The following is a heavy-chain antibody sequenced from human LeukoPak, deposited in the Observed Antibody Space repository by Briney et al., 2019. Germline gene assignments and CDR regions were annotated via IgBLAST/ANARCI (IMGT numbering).Heavy chain of an antibody. J-gene: IGHJ4*02. CDR3: ASDYGGNSGTFDY. D-gene: IGHD4-23*01. V-gene: IGHV3-21*01. CDR2: ISGSGSFI. CDR1: GFTFSIYS. Sequence: GGSLRLSCAASGFTFSIYSMNWVRQAPGKGLEWVSSISGSGSFIYYADSVKGRLTISRDNAKNSLHLQMNSLRAEDTAIYYCASDYGGNSGTFDYWGQGTLVTVSS.